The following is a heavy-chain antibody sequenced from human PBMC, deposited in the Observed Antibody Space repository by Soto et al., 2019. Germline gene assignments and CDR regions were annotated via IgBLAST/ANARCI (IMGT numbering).Heavy chain of an antibody. CDR3: AREPISGYSYGYDGDYYFDY. V-gene: IGHV3-30*03. J-gene: IGHJ4*02. CDR1: GFTFSSYG. D-gene: IGHD5-18*01. CDR2: ISYDGSNK. Sequence: QVQLVESGGGVVQPGRSLRLSCAASGFTFSSYGMHWVRQAPGKGLEWVAVISYDGSNKYYADSVKGRFTISRDNSKNTLYLQRISLRAEDTAVYYCAREPISGYSYGYDGDYYFDYWGQGTLVTVSS.